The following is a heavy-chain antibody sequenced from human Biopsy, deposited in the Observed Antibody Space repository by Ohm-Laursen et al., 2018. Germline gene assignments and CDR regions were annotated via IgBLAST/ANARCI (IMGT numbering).Heavy chain of an antibody. CDR2: IFYGGIT. D-gene: IGHD3-3*01. Sequence: SETLSLTCSVSGGSIISYYWTWIRQPPGKGLEWIGSIFYGGITYYNPSLKSRVTISVDTSKNQFSLNLSSVTGADTAVYYCARTPRDSFWSGSYKRGLWFDPWGQGTLVIVSS. CDR1: GGSIISYY. J-gene: IGHJ5*02. V-gene: IGHV4-59*05. CDR3: ARTPRDSFWSGSYKRGLWFDP.